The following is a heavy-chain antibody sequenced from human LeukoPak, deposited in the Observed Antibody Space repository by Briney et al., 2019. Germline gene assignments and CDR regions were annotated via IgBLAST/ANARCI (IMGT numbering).Heavy chain of an antibody. J-gene: IGHJ3*02. CDR3: ARDSAILLAGTDAFDI. V-gene: IGHV1-18*01. CDR2: ISAYNGNT. D-gene: IGHD6-13*01. Sequence: ASVKDSCKASGYTFTSYGISWVREAPGQGLEWMGWISAYNGNTNYAQKLQGRVTMTTDTSTSTAYMELRSLRSDDTAVYYCARDSAILLAGTDAFDIWGQGTMVTVSS. CDR1: GYTFTSYG.